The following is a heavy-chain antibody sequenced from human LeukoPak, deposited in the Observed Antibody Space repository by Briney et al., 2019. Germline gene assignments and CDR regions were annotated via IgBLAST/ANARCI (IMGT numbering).Heavy chain of an antibody. CDR1: GFTFSSYA. V-gene: IGHV3-23*01. D-gene: IGHD4-17*01. Sequence: GGSLRLSCAASGFTFSSYAMSWVRQAPGKGLEWVSAISGSGGSTYYADSVKGRFTISRDNAKNSLYLQMNSLRAEDTAVYYCARAYGDYEAEYFQHWGQGTLVTVSS. CDR2: ISGSGGST. J-gene: IGHJ1*01. CDR3: ARAYGDYEAEYFQH.